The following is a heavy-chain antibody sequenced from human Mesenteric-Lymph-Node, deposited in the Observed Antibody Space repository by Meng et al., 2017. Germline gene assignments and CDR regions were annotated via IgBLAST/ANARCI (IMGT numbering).Heavy chain of an antibody. CDR1: DGFTTSDDYY. J-gene: IGHJ4*02. CDR2: IHYSGTT. CDR3: ARDSPGGYGYFDS. D-gene: IGHD5-12*01. V-gene: IGHV4-30-4*01. Sequence: QGKRQESGPGLVKPSQTLSLTCTVSDGFTTSDDYYWSWIRQPPGKGLEWIGYIHYSGTTYYNPSLKSRIAISLDTSKNQFSLNLNSVTAADAAVYYCARDSPGGYGYFDSWGQGTLVTVSS.